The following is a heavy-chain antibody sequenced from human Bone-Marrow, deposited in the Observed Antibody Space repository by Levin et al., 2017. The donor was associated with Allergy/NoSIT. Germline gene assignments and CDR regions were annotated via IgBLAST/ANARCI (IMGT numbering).Heavy chain of an antibody. CDR1: GFTFSSYG. CDR3: ARDGGLVYAILHTYYYFDY. V-gene: IGHV3-33*01. CDR2: IWYDGSNK. D-gene: IGHD2-8*01. Sequence: GESLKISCAASGFTFSSYGMHWVRQAPGKGLEWVAVIWYDGSNKYYADSVKGRFTISRDNSKNTLYLQMNSLRAEDTAVYYCARDGGLVYAILHTYYYFDYWGQGTLVTVSS. J-gene: IGHJ4*02.